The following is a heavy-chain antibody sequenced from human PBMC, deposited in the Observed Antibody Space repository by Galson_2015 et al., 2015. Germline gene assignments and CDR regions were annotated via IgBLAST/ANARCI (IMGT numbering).Heavy chain of an antibody. CDR2: IYHSGST. Sequence: ETLSLTCAVSGGSISSSNWWSWVRQPPGKGLEWIGEIYHSGSTNYNPSLKSRVTISVDKSKNQFSLKLSSVTAADTAVYYCARDGYNPGSAFDIWGQGTMVTVSS. CDR3: ARDGYNPGSAFDI. CDR1: GGSISSSNW. D-gene: IGHD5-24*01. V-gene: IGHV4-4*02. J-gene: IGHJ3*02.